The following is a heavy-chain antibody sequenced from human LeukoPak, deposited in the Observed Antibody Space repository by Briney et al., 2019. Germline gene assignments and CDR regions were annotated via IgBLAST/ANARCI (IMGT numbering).Heavy chain of an antibody. J-gene: IGHJ4*02. V-gene: IGHV1-18*01. CDR3: VRDDLVRGPGY. CDR2: ISAYNGNT. D-gene: IGHD3-10*01. CDR1: GYTFTSYG. Sequence: GASVKVSCKASGYTFTSYGISWVRQASGQGLEWMGWISAYNGNTNYAQKLQGRVTMTTDTSTSTAYMELRSLRSDDTAVYYCVRDDLVRGPGYWGQGSLVTVSS.